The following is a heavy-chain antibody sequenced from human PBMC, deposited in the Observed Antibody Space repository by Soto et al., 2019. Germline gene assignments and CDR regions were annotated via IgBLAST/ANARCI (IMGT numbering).Heavy chain of an antibody. Sequence: PSETLSLTCTVSGGSISSYYWSWIRQPPGKGLEWIGYIYYSGSTNYNPSLKSRVTISVDTSKNQFSLKLSSVTAADTAVYYCARVVPAARVAYYDFWSGYFYGMDVWGQGTTVTVSS. J-gene: IGHJ6*02. D-gene: IGHD3-3*01. CDR2: IYYSGST. CDR3: ARVVPAARVAYYDFWSGYFYGMDV. CDR1: GGSISSYY. V-gene: IGHV4-59*01.